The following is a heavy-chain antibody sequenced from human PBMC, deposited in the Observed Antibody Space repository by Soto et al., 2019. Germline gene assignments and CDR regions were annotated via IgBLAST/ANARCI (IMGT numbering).Heavy chain of an antibody. CDR2: ISTYNGNT. Sequence: QVQLVQSGTEVKKPGASVKVSCKASGYTFISYGISLVRQAPGQGLEWMGWISTYNGNTNYAQKVQGRVTMTRDTSTSTAYRELTSLRSHDTAVYYCARAPFAVVAVVKIHVFGYWGQGTLVSGSS. V-gene: IGHV1-18*01. D-gene: IGHD2-15*01. CDR1: GYTFISYG. J-gene: IGHJ4*02. CDR3: ARAPFAVVAVVKIHVFGY.